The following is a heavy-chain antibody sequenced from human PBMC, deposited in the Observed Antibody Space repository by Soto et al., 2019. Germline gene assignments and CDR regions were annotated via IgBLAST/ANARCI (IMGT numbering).Heavy chain of an antibody. D-gene: IGHD3-22*01. CDR3: ARDQREFYYYDSSGYYYDYFDY. CDR1: RVAFSSYT. CDR2: IIPILGIA. Sequence: SVKVSCKAPRVAFSSYTMSWARHAPGQGLEWMGRIIPILGIANYAQKFQGRVTITADKSTSTAYMELSSLRSEDTAVYYCARDQREFYYYDSSGYYYDYFDYWGQGTLVTVSS. J-gene: IGHJ4*02. V-gene: IGHV1-69*04.